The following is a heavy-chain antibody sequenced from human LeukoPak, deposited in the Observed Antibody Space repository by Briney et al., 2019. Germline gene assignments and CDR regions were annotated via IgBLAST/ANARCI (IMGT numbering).Heavy chain of an antibody. CDR2: ISSSNGKT. CDR1: GYTFSTYD. D-gene: IGHD2-15*01. Sequence: GASVKVSCKASGYTFSTYDFSGVRQAPGQGLEWMGWISSSNGKTNYAQILQGRVTMTTDTSTSTAYMELRSLRSDDTAVYYCARGGGSTVNGMDVWGQGTTVTVSS. CDR3: ARGGGSTVNGMDV. J-gene: IGHJ6*02. V-gene: IGHV1-18*01.